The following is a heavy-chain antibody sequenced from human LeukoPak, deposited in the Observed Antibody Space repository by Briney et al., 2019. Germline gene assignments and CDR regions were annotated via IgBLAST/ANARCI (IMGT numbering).Heavy chain of an antibody. J-gene: IGHJ4*02. V-gene: IGHV3-21*06. Sequence: GGSLRLSCVASGFTFSDYTMHWVRQAPGKALEWVSSINSGNNYIYYADSVKGRFTISRDNAKNSLFLQMNSLRAEDTAVYYCARGWASEAFDYWGQGTLVTVSS. CDR1: GFTFSDYT. D-gene: IGHD3-16*01. CDR3: ARGWASEAFDY. CDR2: INSGNNYI.